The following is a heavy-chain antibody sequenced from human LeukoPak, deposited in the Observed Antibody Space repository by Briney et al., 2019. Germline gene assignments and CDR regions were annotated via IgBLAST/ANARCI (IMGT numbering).Heavy chain of an antibody. V-gene: IGHV4-59*01. CDR1: GGSLTSDN. Sequence: SETLSLTCTVSGGSLTSDNWSWIRQPPGKGLEWIGFMYNGGSTNYNPSLKGRLTISLDTSQNQFSLKLSSVTAADTAVYYCARVTNIRMGVGYNYYYYMDVWGKGTTVTVSS. CDR2: MYNGGST. CDR3: ARVTNIRMGVGYNYYYYMDV. J-gene: IGHJ6*03. D-gene: IGHD2-8*01.